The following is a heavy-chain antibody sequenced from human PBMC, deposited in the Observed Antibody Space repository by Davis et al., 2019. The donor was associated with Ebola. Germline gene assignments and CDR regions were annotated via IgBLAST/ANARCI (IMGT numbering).Heavy chain of an antibody. CDR3: ARGGEVREYYYYYYGMDV. D-gene: IGHD2-21*01. V-gene: IGHV3-33*01. CDR2: IWYDGSNK. Sequence: GESLKISCAASGFTFSSYGMHWVRQAPGKGLEWVAVIWYDGSNKYYADSVKGRFTISRDNSKNTLYLQMNSLRAEDTAVYYCARGGEVREYYYYYYGMDVWGKGTTVTVSS. J-gene: IGHJ6*04. CDR1: GFTFSSYG.